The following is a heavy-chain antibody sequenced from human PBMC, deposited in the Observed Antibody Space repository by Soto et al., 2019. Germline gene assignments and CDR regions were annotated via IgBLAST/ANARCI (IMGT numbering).Heavy chain of an antibody. D-gene: IGHD4-17*01. CDR2: IIPTYEAA. CDR1: GGSFNNYV. V-gene: IGHV1-69*06. Sequence: QVQLVQSGAEVRKPGSSVKVSCEASGGSFNNYVISWLRQAPGQGLEWMGGIIPTYEAANYAQKFRGRLTITADKATKTAYMELHSLRPEDTATYYCARYWNAGTLYGAFDIWGQGTTVIVS. CDR3: ARYWNAGTLYGAFDI. J-gene: IGHJ3*02.